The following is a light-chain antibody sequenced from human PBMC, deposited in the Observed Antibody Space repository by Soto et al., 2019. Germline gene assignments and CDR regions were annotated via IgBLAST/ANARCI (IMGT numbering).Light chain of an antibody. Sequence: DIQMTQSPSSLSASVGDRVTITCRASQSISSYLNWYQQKPGKAPKLLIYAASSLQSGVPSRFSGTGSGTDFTLTISSLQPEYFATYYCQQSYSTPITVGQWTRLEIK. CDR2: AAS. V-gene: IGKV1-39*01. J-gene: IGKJ5*01. CDR1: QSISSY. CDR3: QQSYSTPIT.